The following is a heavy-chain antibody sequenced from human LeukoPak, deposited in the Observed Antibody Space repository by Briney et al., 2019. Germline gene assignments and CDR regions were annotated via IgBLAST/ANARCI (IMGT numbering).Heavy chain of an antibody. D-gene: IGHD4-17*01. J-gene: IGHJ4*02. CDR3: ARDFGSTTVAPDYFDY. Sequence: GGSLSLSCAASGFTFSSYEMNWVRQAPGKGLEWVSYISRSGSNKHYADSVKGRFTISRDNAKNSLYLQMNSLRAEDTAVYYCARDFGSTTVAPDYFDYWGQGTLVTVSS. CDR2: ISRSGSNK. V-gene: IGHV3-48*03. CDR1: GFTFSSYE.